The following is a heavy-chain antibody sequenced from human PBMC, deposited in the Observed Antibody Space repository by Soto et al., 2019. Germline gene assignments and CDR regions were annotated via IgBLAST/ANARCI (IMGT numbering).Heavy chain of an antibody. CDR2: IIPNLGIA. J-gene: IGHJ4*02. CDR3: ARDDRGNSGSDY. CDR1: GGTFSSYT. Sequence: QVQLVQSGAEVKKPGASVKVSCKASGGTFSSYTISWVRQAPGQGLEWMGRIIPNLGIANYAQKFQGRVTITADKSTSTAYMELSSLRSEDTAVYYCARDDRGNSGSDYWGQGTLVTVSS. D-gene: IGHD2-21*02. V-gene: IGHV1-69*08.